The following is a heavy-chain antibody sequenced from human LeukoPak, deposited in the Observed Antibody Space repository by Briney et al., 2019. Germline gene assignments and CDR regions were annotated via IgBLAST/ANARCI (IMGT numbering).Heavy chain of an antibody. V-gene: IGHV4-59*08. CDR1: GGSISSYY. CDR2: IYYSGST. D-gene: IGHD3-22*01. CDR3: AVTNYYDSSGYYFDY. J-gene: IGHJ4*02. Sequence: SETLSLTCTVSGGSISSYYWSWIRQPPGKGLEWIGYIYYSGSTNYNPSLKSRVTMSVDTSKSQFSLKLSSVTAADTAVYHCAVTNYYDSSGYYFDYWGQGTLVTVSS.